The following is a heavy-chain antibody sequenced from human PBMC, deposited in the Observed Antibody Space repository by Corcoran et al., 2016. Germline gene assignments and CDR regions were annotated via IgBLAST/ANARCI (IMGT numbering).Heavy chain of an antibody. D-gene: IGHD6-25*01. CDR2: INHSGST. J-gene: IGHJ4*02. CDR1: GGSFSGYY. CDR3: ARLSPPGYSSGSFDY. Sequence: QVQLQQWGAGLLKPSETLSLTCAVYGGSFSGYYWSWIRQPPGKGLEWIGEINHSGSTNYNPSLKSRVTISVDTSKNQFSLKLSSVTAADTAVYYCARLSPPGYSSGSFDYWGQGTLVTVSS. V-gene: IGHV4-34*01.